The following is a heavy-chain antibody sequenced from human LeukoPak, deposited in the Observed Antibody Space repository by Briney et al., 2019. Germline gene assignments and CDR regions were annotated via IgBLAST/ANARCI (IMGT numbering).Heavy chain of an antibody. J-gene: IGHJ6*02. Sequence: PGGSLRLSCAASGSTLSSYAMSWVRQAPGKGLEWVSAISGSGGSTYYADSVKGRFTIARDNSKNTLYLQMNSLRAEDTAVYYCAKAPSGSYYYYYGMDVWGQGTTVTVSS. V-gene: IGHV3-23*01. CDR1: GSTLSSYA. D-gene: IGHD1-26*01. CDR3: AKAPSGSYYYYYGMDV. CDR2: ISGSGGST.